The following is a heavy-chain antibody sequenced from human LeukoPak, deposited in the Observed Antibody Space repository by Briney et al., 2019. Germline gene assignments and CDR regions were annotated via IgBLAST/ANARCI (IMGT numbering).Heavy chain of an antibody. Sequence: GGSLRLSCAASGFIRSIYSMDWVRQPPGKGLECVSSITISSNYIYYADSVKGRFTISRDNAKNSLYLQMNSLRAEDTAVYFCARDGHGDGILSGYSYFGMDVWGQGTTVTVSS. CDR1: GFIRSIYS. CDR2: ITISSNYI. D-gene: IGHD3-9*01. CDR3: ARDGHGDGILSGYSYFGMDV. V-gene: IGHV3-21*01. J-gene: IGHJ6*02.